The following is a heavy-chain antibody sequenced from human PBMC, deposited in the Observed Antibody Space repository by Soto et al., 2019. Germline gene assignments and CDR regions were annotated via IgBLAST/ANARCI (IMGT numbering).Heavy chain of an antibody. Sequence: QVQLVQSGAEVKKPGASVKVSCKASGYTFTSYYMHWVRQAPGQGLEWMGIINPSGGSTSYAQKLQGRLTMTMDTSRSTVYMELSRLRSEDTAVYYGARDTVVVPAPVLSYYMDVWGKGTTVTVSS. CDR1: GYTFTSYY. J-gene: IGHJ6*03. V-gene: IGHV1-46*03. CDR3: ARDTVVVPAPVLSYYMDV. D-gene: IGHD2-2*01. CDR2: INPSGGST.